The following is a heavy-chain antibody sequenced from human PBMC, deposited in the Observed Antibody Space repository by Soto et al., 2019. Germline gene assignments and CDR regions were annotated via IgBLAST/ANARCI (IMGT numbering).Heavy chain of an antibody. V-gene: IGHV3-13*05. J-gene: IGHJ4*02. CDR2: IGTAGDP. Sequence: GGSLRLSCAASGFTFSSYDMHWVRQATGKGLEWVSAIGTAGDPYYPGSVKGRFTISRENAKNSLYLQMNSLRAGDTAVYYCAKGVEGVKGSCTSSSRRYTHNEGYFASWGEGTLVTVSS. D-gene: IGHD2-2*01. CDR1: GFTFSSYD. CDR3: AKGVEGVKGSCTSSSRRYTHNEGYFAS.